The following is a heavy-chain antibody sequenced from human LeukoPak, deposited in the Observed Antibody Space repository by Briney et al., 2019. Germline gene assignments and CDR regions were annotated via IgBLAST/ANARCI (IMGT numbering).Heavy chain of an antibody. Sequence: GASVKVSCKASGYTFTNYAMNWVRQAPGQGLEWMGWINTNTGNPTYAQGFTGRFVSSLDTSVSTAYLQISSLKAEDTAVYYCARGGIGDPLRGDYWGQGTLVTVSS. CDR1: GYTFTNYA. D-gene: IGHD3-16*01. J-gene: IGHJ4*02. CDR2: INTNTGNP. V-gene: IGHV7-4-1*02. CDR3: ARGGIGDPLRGDY.